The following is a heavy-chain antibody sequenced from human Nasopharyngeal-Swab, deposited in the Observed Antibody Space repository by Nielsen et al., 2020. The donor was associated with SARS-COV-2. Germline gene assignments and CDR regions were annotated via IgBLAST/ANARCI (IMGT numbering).Heavy chain of an antibody. J-gene: IGHJ4*02. CDR1: GFTFTTYW. Sequence: GESLKISCVASGFTFTTYWMHWVRQVPGKGLVWVSRINDDGTKTDYADSVKGRFTISRDSTKNTLFLQMNSLKTEDTAIYYCARGLDGSWGQGTLVTVSS. D-gene: IGHD1-26*01. CDR2: INDDGTKT. CDR3: ARGLDGS. V-gene: IGHV3-74*01.